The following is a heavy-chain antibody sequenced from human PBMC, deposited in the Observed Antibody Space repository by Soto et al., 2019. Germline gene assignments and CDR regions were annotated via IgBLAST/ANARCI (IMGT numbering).Heavy chain of an antibody. CDR2: ISAYNGNT. CDR3: ARVGYQLLFGMDV. CDR1: GYTFTSYG. D-gene: IGHD2-2*01. J-gene: IGHJ6*02. V-gene: IGHV1-18*01. Sequence: ASVKVSCKASGYTFTSYGISWVRQAPGQGLEWMGWISAYNGNTNYAQKLQGRVTMTTVTSTSTAYMELRSLRSDDTAVYYCARVGYQLLFGMDVWGQGTTVTVSS.